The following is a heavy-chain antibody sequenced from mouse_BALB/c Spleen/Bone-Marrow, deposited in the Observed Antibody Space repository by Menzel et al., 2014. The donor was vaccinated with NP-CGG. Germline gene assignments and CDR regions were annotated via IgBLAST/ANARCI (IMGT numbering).Heavy chain of an antibody. V-gene: IGHV1-69*02. CDR2: IDPSDSET. CDR1: GYTFTDYW. Sequence: VQVVESGAELVKPGAPVKLSCKASGYTFTDYWMNWVKQRPGRGLEWIGRIDPSDSETHYNQKFKDKATLTVDKSSTTAYIQPSNLTSEDSAVYYCARTAYWGQGTLVTVSA. J-gene: IGHJ3*01. CDR3: ARTAY.